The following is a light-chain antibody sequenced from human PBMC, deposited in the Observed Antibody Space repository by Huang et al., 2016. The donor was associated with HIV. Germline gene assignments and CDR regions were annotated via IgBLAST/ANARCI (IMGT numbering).Light chain of an antibody. Sequence: IQLTQSPSSLSASVGDRVTITCRARRDIKTYLAWFHQRPGSAPKFLIFAASFLESGVPSRFSGSGSGTEFTLTINGLQPEDFGTYYCQQVDSYPRTFGRGTNVDVK. J-gene: IGKJ1*01. CDR3: QQVDSYPRT. CDR2: AAS. V-gene: IGKV1-9*01. CDR1: RDIKTY.